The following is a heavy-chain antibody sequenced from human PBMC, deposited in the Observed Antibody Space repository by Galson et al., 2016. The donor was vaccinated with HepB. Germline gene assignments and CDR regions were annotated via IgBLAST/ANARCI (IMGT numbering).Heavy chain of an antibody. CDR3: ARDAGTIFDVRNYHFDQ. Sequence: SLRLSCASSGFNLNNYVIHWVRQAPDKGLEWVTIISKDGSDDRYADSVKGRFTISRDNSKNTVFLHLDSLGTEDTGVYYCARDAGTIFDVRNYHFDQWGQGTLVSVSS. J-gene: IGHJ5*02. D-gene: IGHD3-3*01. V-gene: IGHV3-30*03. CDR2: ISKDGSDD. CDR1: GFNLNNYV.